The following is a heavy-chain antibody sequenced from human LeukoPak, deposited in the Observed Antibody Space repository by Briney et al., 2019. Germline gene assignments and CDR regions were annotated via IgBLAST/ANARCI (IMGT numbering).Heavy chain of an antibody. Sequence: GASVKVSCKASGYTFTGYYMHWVRQAPGQGLEWMGWINPNSGGTNYAQKFQGRVTTTRDTSISTAYMELSRLRSDDTAVYYCARVGGRYSYGIFGDDWGQGTLVTVSS. CDR3: ARVGGRYSYGIFGDD. V-gene: IGHV1-2*02. CDR1: GYTFTGYY. D-gene: IGHD5-18*01. CDR2: INPNSGGT. J-gene: IGHJ4*02.